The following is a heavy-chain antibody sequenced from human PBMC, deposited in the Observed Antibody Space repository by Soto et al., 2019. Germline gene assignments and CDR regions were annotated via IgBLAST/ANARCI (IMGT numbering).Heavy chain of an antibody. CDR1: GGTFSSYA. CDR2: IIPIFGTA. D-gene: IGHD4-17*01. V-gene: IGHV1-69*12. CDR3: ARDLEDYDQNWD. J-gene: IGHJ4*02. Sequence: QVQLVQSGAEVKKPGSSVKVSCKASGGTFSSYAISWVRQAPGQGLEWMGGIIPIFGTANYAQKFQGRVXIXAXXSTSTAYMELSSLRSEDTAVYYCARDLEDYDQNWDWGQGTLVTVSS.